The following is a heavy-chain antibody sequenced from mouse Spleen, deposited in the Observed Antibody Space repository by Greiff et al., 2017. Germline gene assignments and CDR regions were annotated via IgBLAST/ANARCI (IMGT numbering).Heavy chain of an antibody. Sequence: SGPELVKPGASVKISCKASGYAFSSSWMNWVKQRPGKGLEWIGRIYPGDGDTNYNGKFKGKATLTADKSSSTAYMQLSSLTSEDSAVYFCARGGYGFDYWGQGTTLTVSS. D-gene: IGHD2-2*01. V-gene: IGHV1-82*01. CDR3: ARGGYGFDY. CDR1: GYAFSSSW. CDR2: IYPGDGDT. J-gene: IGHJ2*01.